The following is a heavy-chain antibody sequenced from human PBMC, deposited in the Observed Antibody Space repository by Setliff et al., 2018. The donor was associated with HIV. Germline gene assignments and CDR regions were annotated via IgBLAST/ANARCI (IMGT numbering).Heavy chain of an antibody. Sequence: GASVKVSCKASGGTFSSYAISWVRQAPGQGLEWMGGIIPIFGTANYAQKFQGRVTITTDESTRTAYMELSSLRSEDTAVYYCAIEPLPGDFGDFWGQGTLVTVSS. CDR3: AIEPLPGDFGDF. CDR1: GGTFSSYA. V-gene: IGHV1-69*05. J-gene: IGHJ4*02. CDR2: IIPIFGTA. D-gene: IGHD7-27*01.